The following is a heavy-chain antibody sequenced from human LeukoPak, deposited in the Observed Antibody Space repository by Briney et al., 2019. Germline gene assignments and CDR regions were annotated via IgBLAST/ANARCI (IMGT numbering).Heavy chain of an antibody. V-gene: IGHV4-59*12. Sequence: SETLSLTCTVSGGSISSYYWSWIRQPPGKGLEWIGYIYYSGSTNYNPSLKSRVTISVDTSKNQFSLKLSSVTAADTAVYYCARGFPPLLHSSGWYFDYWGQGTLVTVSS. CDR3: ARGFPPLLHSSGWYFDY. D-gene: IGHD6-19*01. CDR2: IYYSGST. CDR1: GGSISSYY. J-gene: IGHJ4*02.